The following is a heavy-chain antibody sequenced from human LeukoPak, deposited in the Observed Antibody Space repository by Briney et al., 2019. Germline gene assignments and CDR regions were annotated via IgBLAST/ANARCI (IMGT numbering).Heavy chain of an antibody. V-gene: IGHV4-61*02. D-gene: IGHD3-3*01. J-gene: IGHJ4*02. Sequence: PSETLSLTCTVSGGSISSGPYYWSWIRPPAGKGLEWIGRIYTSGSTNYNPSLKSRVTISVDTSKNQFSLKLSSVTAADTAVYYCARVGGVRWSGYSPGLWGQGTLVTVSS. CDR3: ARVGGVRWSGYSPGL. CDR2: IYTSGST. CDR1: GGSISSGPYY.